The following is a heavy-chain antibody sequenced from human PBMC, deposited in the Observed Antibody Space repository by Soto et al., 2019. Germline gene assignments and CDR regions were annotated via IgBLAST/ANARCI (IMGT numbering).Heavy chain of an antibody. CDR1: GGSISSYY. CDR2: IYYSGST. J-gene: IGHJ5*02. Sequence: SETLSLTCTVSGGSISSYYGSWIRQPPGKGLEWIGYIYYSGSTNYNPSLKSRVTISVDTSKNQFSLKLSSVTAVDTAVYYCARLLWFGELLPNWFDPWGQGTLVTVSS. CDR3: ARLLWFGELLPNWFDP. D-gene: IGHD3-10*01. V-gene: IGHV4-59*01.